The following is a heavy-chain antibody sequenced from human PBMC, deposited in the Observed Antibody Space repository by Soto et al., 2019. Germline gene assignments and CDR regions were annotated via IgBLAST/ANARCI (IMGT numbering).Heavy chain of an antibody. J-gene: IGHJ5*02. Sequence: SETLSLTCTVSGGSISSSSYYWGWIRQPPGKGLEWIGSIYYSGSTNYNPSLKSRVTISVDTSKNQFSLKLSSVTAADTAVYYCAGVGELLPHWFDPWGQGTLVTVSS. CDR2: IYYSGST. V-gene: IGHV4-39*01. CDR1: GGSISSSSYY. CDR3: AGVGELLPHWFDP. D-gene: IGHD3-10*01.